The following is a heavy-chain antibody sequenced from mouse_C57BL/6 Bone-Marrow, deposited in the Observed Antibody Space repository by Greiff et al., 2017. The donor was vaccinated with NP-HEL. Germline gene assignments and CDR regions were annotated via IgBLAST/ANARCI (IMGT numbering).Heavy chain of an antibody. CDR2: IRNKANNHAT. CDR1: GFTFSDAW. J-gene: IGHJ3*01. CDR3: TGYDYDVNWFAY. Sequence: EVKVEESGGGLVQPGGSMKLSCAASGFTFSDAWMDWVRQSPEKGLEWVAEIRNKANNHATYYAASVKGRFTISRDDSQSSVYLQMNSFRAEDTGIYYCTGYDYDVNWFAYWGQGTLVTVSA. V-gene: IGHV6-6*01. D-gene: IGHD2-4*01.